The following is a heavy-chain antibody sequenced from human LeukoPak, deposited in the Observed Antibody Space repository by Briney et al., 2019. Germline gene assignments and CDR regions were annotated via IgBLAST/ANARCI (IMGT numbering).Heavy chain of an antibody. Sequence: GRSLRLSCAASGFTFSSYGMHWVRQAPGKGLEWVAVIWYDGSNKYYADSVKGRFTISRDNSKNTLYLQMNSLRAEDTAVYYCASALDGEELLGAFDIWGQGTMVTVCS. CDR3: ASALDGEELLGAFDI. V-gene: IGHV3-33*01. CDR1: GFTFSSYG. J-gene: IGHJ3*02. D-gene: IGHD1-26*01. CDR2: IWYDGSNK.